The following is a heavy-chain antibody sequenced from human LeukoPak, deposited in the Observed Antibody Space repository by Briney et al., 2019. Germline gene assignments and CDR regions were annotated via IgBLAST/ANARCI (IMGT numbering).Heavy chain of an antibody. CDR3: AREIVGGQTGDAFDI. Sequence: GGSLRLSCAASGFTLSDYYMSWIRQAPGKGLEWVSYISSSGSTIYYADSVKGRFTISRDNAKNSLYLQMNSLRAEDTAVYYCAREIVGGQTGDAFDIWGQGTMVTVSS. J-gene: IGHJ3*02. CDR2: ISSSGSTI. CDR1: GFTLSDYY. D-gene: IGHD1-26*01. V-gene: IGHV3-11*01.